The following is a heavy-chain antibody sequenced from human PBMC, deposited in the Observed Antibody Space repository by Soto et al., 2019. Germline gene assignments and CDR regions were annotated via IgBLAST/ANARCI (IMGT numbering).Heavy chain of an antibody. CDR1: GGTFSSYA. D-gene: IGHD2-2*01. Sequence: QVQLVQSGAEVKKPGSSVKVSCKASGGTFSSYAISWVRQAPGQGLEWMGGIIPIFGTANYAQKFQGSDTITADESTSTAYMELSSLRSEDTAVYYCARGYCSSTSCLRYYYGMDVWGHGTTVTVSS. CDR3: ARGYCSSTSCLRYYYGMDV. CDR2: IIPIFGTA. J-gene: IGHJ6*02. V-gene: IGHV1-69*01.